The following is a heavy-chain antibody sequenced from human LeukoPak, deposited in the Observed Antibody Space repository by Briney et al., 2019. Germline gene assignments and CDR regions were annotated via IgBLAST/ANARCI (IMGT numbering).Heavy chain of an antibody. J-gene: IGHJ5*02. CDR2: IKQDGSEK. CDR1: GFTFSSYW. Sequence: GGSLRLPCAASGFTFSSYWMSWVRQAPGKGLEWVANIKQDGSEKYYVDSLKGRFTISRDNAKNSLYLQMNSLRAEDTAVYYCARGYISPRMNRFDPWGQGTLVTVSS. D-gene: IGHD3-16*02. CDR3: ARGYISPRMNRFDP. V-gene: IGHV3-7*05.